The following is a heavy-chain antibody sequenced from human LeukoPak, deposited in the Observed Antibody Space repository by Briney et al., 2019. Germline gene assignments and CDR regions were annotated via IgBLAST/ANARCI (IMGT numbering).Heavy chain of an antibody. CDR2: ISGSGGST. CDR1: GFTFSSYA. V-gene: IGHV3-23*01. D-gene: IGHD2-2*01. CDR3: AKGYCSSTSCSRFDP. Sequence: GGSLRLSCAASGFTFSSYAMSWVRQAPGKGLEWVSAISGSGGSTYYADSAKGRFTISRDNSKNTLYLQMNSLRAEDTAVYYCAKGYCSSTSCSRFDPWGQGTLVTVSS. J-gene: IGHJ5*02.